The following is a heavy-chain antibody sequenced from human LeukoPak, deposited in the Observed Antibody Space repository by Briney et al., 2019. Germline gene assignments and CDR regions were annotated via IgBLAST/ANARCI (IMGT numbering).Heavy chain of an antibody. D-gene: IGHD6-13*01. V-gene: IGHV4-4*07. CDR3: ARVRSITAAATQYYFDY. J-gene: IGHJ4*02. CDR1: GGSISTYY. CDR2: IYTSGST. Sequence: SETLSLTCSVSGGSISTYYWGWIRQPAGEGLEWIGRIYTSGSTNYNPSLESRVTMSVDTSKNQFSLKLSSVTAADTAVYYCARVRSITAAATQYYFDYWGQGTLVTVSS.